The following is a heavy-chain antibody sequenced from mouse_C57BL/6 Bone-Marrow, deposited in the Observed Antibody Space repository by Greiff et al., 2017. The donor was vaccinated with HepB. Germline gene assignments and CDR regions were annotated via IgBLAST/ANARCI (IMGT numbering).Heavy chain of an antibody. CDR1: GFTFSSYA. D-gene: IGHD1-1*02. CDR2: ISDGGSYT. J-gene: IGHJ3*01. V-gene: IGHV5-4*03. Sequence: EVKVVDSGGGLVKPGGSLKLSCAASGFTFSSYAMSWVRQTPEKRLEWVATISDGGSYTYYPDNVKGRFTISRDNAKNNLYLQMSHLKSEDTAMYYCARGYVDWFAYWGQGTLVTVSA. CDR3: ARGYVDWFAY.